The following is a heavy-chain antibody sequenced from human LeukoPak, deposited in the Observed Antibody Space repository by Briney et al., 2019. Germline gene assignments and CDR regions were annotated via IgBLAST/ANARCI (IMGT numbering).Heavy chain of an antibody. CDR1: GGTFSSYA. Sequence: ASVKVSCKASGGTFSSYAISWVRQAPGQGLEWMGGIIPIFGTANYAQKFQGRVTITADESTSTAYVELSSLRSEDTAVYYCARDHDYYGSGSWYYFDYWGQGTLVTVSS. V-gene: IGHV1-69*13. J-gene: IGHJ4*02. D-gene: IGHD3-10*01. CDR2: IIPIFGTA. CDR3: ARDHDYYGSGSWYYFDY.